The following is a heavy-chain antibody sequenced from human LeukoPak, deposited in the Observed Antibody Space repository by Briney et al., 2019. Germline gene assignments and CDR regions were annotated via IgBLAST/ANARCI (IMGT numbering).Heavy chain of an antibody. Sequence: GGSLRLSCAGSGFTFSSYWMHWVRQAPGKGLVWVSRINTDGSTINYADSVKGRFTISRDNSKNTLYLQMNSLRAEDTAVYYCARDWGYYDSSGSFDYWGQGTLVTVSS. CDR1: GFTFSSYW. D-gene: IGHD3-22*01. CDR2: INTDGSTI. J-gene: IGHJ4*02. CDR3: ARDWGYYDSSGSFDY. V-gene: IGHV3-74*01.